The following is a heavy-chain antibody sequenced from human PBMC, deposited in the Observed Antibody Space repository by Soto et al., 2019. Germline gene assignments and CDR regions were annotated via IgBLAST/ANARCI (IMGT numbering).Heavy chain of an antibody. Sequence: PSETLSLTCAVSGGSFSGYYWSWNRQPPGKGLEWIGEINHSGSTNYNPSLKSRVTISVDTSKNQFSLKLSSVTAADTAVYYCASTYYDFWSGYTPAPRYTAGWGKGTTVTVS. CDR2: INHSGST. CDR1: GGSFSGYY. V-gene: IGHV4-34*01. CDR3: ASTYYDFWSGYTPAPRYTAG. J-gene: IGHJ6*03. D-gene: IGHD3-3*01.